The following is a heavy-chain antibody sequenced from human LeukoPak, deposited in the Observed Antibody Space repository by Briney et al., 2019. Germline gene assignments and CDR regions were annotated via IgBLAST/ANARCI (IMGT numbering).Heavy chain of an antibody. CDR1: GGSISSGGYY. V-gene: IGHV4-30-2*01. CDR2: IYHSGST. D-gene: IGHD6-13*01. Sequence: SETLSLTCTVSGGSISSGGYYWSWIRQPPGKGLEWIGYIYHSGSTYYNPSLKSRVTISVDRSKNQFSLKLSSVTAADTAVYYCAREVAAAGISDYWGQGTLVTVSS. J-gene: IGHJ4*02. CDR3: AREVAAAGISDY.